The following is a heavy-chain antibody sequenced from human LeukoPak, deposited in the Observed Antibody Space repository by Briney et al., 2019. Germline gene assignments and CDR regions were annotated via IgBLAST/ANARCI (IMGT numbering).Heavy chain of an antibody. Sequence: GASVKVSCEASGYTFTSYDINWVRQATGQGLEWMGWMNPNSGNTGYAQKFQGRVTMTRNTSISTAYMELSSLRSEDTAVYYCARASKPFYDSNWFDPWGQGTLVTVSS. D-gene: IGHD5/OR15-5a*01. CDR3: ARASKPFYDSNWFDP. CDR1: GYTFTSYD. V-gene: IGHV1-8*01. CDR2: MNPNSGNT. J-gene: IGHJ5*02.